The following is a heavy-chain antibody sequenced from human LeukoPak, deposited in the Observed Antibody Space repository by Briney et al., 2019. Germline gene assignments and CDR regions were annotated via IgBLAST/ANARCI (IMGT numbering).Heavy chain of an antibody. J-gene: IGHJ3*02. CDR1: GFTFSDYY. V-gene: IGHV3-11*04. D-gene: IGHD3-22*01. CDR2: ISSSGSTI. Sequence: PGGSLRLSCAASGFTFSDYYMSWIRQAPGKGLEWVSYISSSGSTIYYADSVKGRFTISRDNAKNSLYLQMNSLRAEDTAVYYRAREKWGYDSSGIDAFDIWGQGTMVTVSS. CDR3: AREKWGYDSSGIDAFDI.